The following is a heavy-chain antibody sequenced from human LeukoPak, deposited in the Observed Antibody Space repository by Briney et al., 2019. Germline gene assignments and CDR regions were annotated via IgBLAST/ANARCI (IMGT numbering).Heavy chain of an antibody. Sequence: GGSLRLSCPASEFTFSNYWMHWVRQVPGKGLVWVSCFNDYGNATFYADSVKGRFTISRDNAKNTFFLQINSLRAEDTVLYYCAREILAPGKTHDYWGQGTLVTVSS. CDR1: EFTFSNYW. CDR3: AREILAPGKTHDY. CDR2: FNDYGNAT. J-gene: IGHJ4*02. V-gene: IGHV3-74*01.